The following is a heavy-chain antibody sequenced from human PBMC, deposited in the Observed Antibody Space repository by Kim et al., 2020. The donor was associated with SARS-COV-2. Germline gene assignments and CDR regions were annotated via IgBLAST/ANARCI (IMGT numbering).Heavy chain of an antibody. J-gene: IGHJ4*02. V-gene: IGHV4-39*07. CDR3: ARGGRFYSGWEFDY. Sequence: NPVLKGRVTISVDTSKNQFSLKLSSVTAADTAVYYCARGGRFYSGWEFDYWGQGTLVTVSS. D-gene: IGHD1-26*01.